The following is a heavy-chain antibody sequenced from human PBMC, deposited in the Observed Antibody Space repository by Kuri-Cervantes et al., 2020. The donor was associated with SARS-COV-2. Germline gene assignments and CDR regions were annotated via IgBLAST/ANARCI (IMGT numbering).Heavy chain of an antibody. V-gene: IGHV4-30-4*08. CDR2: IYYSGST. D-gene: IGHD2/OR15-2a*01. J-gene: IGHJ3*02. Sequence: SETLSLTCTVSGGSISSGDYYWSWIRQPPGKGLEWIGYIYYSGSTYYNPSLKGRVTMSVEPSKNQFSLKLSSVTAADTAVYYGARDPSMGSTTDPFDIWGQGTMVTVSS. CDR3: ARDPSMGSTTDPFDI. CDR1: GGSISSGDYY.